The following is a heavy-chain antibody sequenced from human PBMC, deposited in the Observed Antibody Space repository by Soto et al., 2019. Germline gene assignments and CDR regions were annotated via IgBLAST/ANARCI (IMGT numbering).Heavy chain of an antibody. CDR1: GFTFSSYS. V-gene: IGHV3-64D*08. Sequence: PGGSLRLSCAASGFTFSSYSMNWVRQAPGKGLEYVSAISSNGGSTYYADSVKGRFTISRDNSKNTLYLQMSSLRAEDTAVYYCVKDRTVTTAVILSYGMDVWGQGTTVTVSS. D-gene: IGHD4-17*01. CDR3: VKDRTVTTAVILSYGMDV. J-gene: IGHJ6*02. CDR2: ISSNGGST.